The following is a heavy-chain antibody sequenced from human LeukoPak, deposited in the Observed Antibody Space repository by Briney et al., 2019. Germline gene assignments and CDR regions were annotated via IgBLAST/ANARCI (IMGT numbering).Heavy chain of an antibody. Sequence: GSLRLSCAASGFTFSSYAMSWVRQAPGKGLEWVSAISGSGGSTYYADSVKGRFTISRDNSKNTLYLQMNSLRAEDTAVYYCARGYSGYDAGYWGQGTLVTVSS. D-gene: IGHD5-12*01. V-gene: IGHV3-23*01. CDR2: ISGSGGST. CDR1: GFTFSSYA. J-gene: IGHJ4*02. CDR3: ARGYSGYDAGY.